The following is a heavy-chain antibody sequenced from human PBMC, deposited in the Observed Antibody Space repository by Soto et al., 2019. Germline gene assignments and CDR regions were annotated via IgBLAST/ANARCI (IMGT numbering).Heavy chain of an antibody. CDR1: GYTFTSYD. Sequence: QVQLVQSGAEVKKPGASVKVSCKASGYTFTSYDINWVRQATGQGLEWMGWMNPNSGNTGYAQKFQGRVTMTRNTSISTAYMELSSLRSADTAVYYCASLHRDEDAFDIWGQGTMVTVSS. V-gene: IGHV1-8*01. CDR2: MNPNSGNT. CDR3: ASLHRDEDAFDI. J-gene: IGHJ3*02.